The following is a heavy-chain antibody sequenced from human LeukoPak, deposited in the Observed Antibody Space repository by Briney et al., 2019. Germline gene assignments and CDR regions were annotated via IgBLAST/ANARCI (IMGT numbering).Heavy chain of an antibody. J-gene: IGHJ6*02. Sequence: PGGSLRLSCAASGFTFSSYAMHWVRQAPGKGLEWVAVISYDGSNKYYADSVKGRFTISRGNSKNTLYLQMNSLRAEDTAVYYCARDAYYDILTGIYYYYGMDVWGQGTTATVSS. D-gene: IGHD3-9*01. CDR3: ARDAYYDILTGIYYYYGMDV. V-gene: IGHV3-30-3*01. CDR1: GFTFSSYA. CDR2: ISYDGSNK.